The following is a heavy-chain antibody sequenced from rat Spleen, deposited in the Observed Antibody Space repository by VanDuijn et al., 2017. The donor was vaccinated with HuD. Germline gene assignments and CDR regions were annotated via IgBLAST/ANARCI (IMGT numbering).Heavy chain of an antibody. V-gene: IGHV5-29*01. CDR2: ISYDGSTT. CDR3: VRQGYLRDWYFDF. D-gene: IGHD2-5*01. J-gene: IGHJ1*01. CDR1: GFTFSDYY. Sequence: EVQLVESDGGLVQPGRSLKLSCATSGFTFSDYYMAWVRQAPTKGLDWVATISYDGSTTYYRDSVKGRFTISRDNGKTTLYLEMESLRSEDMATYYCVRQGYLRDWYFDFWGPGTMVTVSS.